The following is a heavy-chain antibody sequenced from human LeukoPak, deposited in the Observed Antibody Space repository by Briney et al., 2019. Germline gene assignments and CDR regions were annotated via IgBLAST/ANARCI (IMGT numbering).Heavy chain of an antibody. Sequence: ASEKVSCKASGYTFTGYYMHWVRQAPGQGLEWMGWINPNSGGTNYAQKFQGRVTMTRDTSISTAYMELSRLRSDDTAVYYCAGSTVTTESGAFDIWGQGTMVTVSS. CDR1: GYTFTGYY. J-gene: IGHJ3*02. V-gene: IGHV1-2*02. CDR3: AGSTVTTESGAFDI. CDR2: INPNSGGT. D-gene: IGHD4-17*01.